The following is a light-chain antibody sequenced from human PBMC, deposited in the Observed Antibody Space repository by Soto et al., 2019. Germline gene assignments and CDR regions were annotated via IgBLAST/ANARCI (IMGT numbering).Light chain of an antibody. J-gene: IGKJ2*01. CDR3: QQYGSSPPYT. Sequence: IVVTQTPGTLSLSPGERVTLFCRASQSISSTYLAWYQQKPGQAPRLLISGTSSRATGISDRFSGSGSGTDFTLTISRLEPEDFAVYFCQQYGSSPPYTFGQGTRLEIK. CDR1: QSISSTY. V-gene: IGKV3-20*01. CDR2: GTS.